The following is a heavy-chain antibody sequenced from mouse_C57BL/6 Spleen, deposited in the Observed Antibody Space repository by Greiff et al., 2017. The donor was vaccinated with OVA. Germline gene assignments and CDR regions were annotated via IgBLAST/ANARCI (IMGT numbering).Heavy chain of an antibody. V-gene: IGHV1-81*01. D-gene: IGHD6-1*01. CDR2: IYPRSGYT. CDR1: GYTFTSYG. Sequence: VHVQQSGAELARPGASVKLSCKASGYTFTSYGIRWVKQRPGQGLEWIGEIYPRSGYTYYNEKFKGKATLTADKSSSTAYMQLRSLTSEDSAVYDCARRGASKDYWGQGTTLTVSS. J-gene: IGHJ2*01. CDR3: ARRGASKDY.